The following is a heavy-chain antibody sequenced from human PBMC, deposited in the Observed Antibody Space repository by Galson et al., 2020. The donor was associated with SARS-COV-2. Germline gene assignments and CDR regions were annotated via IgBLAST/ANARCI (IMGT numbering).Heavy chain of an antibody. J-gene: IGHJ4*02. D-gene: IGHD2-2*02. V-gene: IGHV2-5*01. CDR2: IYLNDDK. CDR1: GFSLSTSGLG. CDR3: AHRRNDIVVVPAAITFDY. Sequence: SGPTLVKPTQTLTLTCTFSGFSLSTSGLGVGWIRQPPGKALEWLALIYLNDDKRYSPSLKSRLTITKDTSKNQVVLTMTNMDPVDTATYYCAHRRNDIVVVPAAITFDYWGQGTLVTVSS.